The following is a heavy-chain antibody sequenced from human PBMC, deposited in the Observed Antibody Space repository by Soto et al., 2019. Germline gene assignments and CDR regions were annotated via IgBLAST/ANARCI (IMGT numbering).Heavy chain of an antibody. CDR3: ARDRDDYGSGNYYNRIDF. J-gene: IGHJ4*02. CDR1: GGIFSTYA. CDR2: IIPIFGTP. Sequence: QVQLVQSGAEVQKPGSSVKVSCKASGGIFSTYAISWLRQAPGQGLEWMGGIIPIFGTPNYAQRFQGRVTITADESTTTSYIELSRPTSEDTAVYYCARDRDDYGSGNYYNRIDFWGQGTLVTVSS. D-gene: IGHD3-10*01. V-gene: IGHV1-69*01.